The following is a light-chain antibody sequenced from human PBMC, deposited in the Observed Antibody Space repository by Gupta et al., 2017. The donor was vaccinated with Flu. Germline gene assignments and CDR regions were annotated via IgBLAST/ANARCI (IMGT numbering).Light chain of an antibody. V-gene: IGLV1-44*01. J-gene: IGLJ3*02. CDR3: AAWDDSLNGLWV. CDR1: SSNIGRNV. Sequence: SSNIGRNVFSWYQHVPGRAPKLLIYNDNQRPSGVPDRFSGSKSGTSASLAISGLQSEDEADYYCAAWDDSLNGLWVFGGGTQLTVL. CDR2: NDN.